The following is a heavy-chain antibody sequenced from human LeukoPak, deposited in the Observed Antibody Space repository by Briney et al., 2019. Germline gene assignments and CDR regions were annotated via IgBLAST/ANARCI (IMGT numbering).Heavy chain of an antibody. CDR3: ARGRRYSSSWDYYFDY. Sequence: SETLSLTCAVYGGSFSGYYWSWIRQPPGKGLEWIGKINHSGSTNYNPSLKSRVTISVDTSKNQFSLKLSSVTAADTAVYYCARGRRYSSSWDYYFDYWGQGTLVTVSS. CDR2: INHSGST. J-gene: IGHJ4*02. V-gene: IGHV4-34*01. CDR1: GGSFSGYY. D-gene: IGHD6-13*01.